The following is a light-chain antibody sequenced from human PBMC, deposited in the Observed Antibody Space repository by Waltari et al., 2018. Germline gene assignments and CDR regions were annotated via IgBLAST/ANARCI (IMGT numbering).Light chain of an antibody. CDR3: SPWDDRLTGVV. V-gene: IGLV1-44*01. CDR2: SNK. Sequence: QSVLAQPPSASGTPGQRITISCSGSNSNIGSNTVNWYQQFPGTAPRLLLYSNKRRPAGVPYRFSASKSGSSAALAIYGLHSEDEADYYCSPWDDRLTGVVFGGGTKVTVL. J-gene: IGLJ2*01. CDR1: NSNIGSNT.